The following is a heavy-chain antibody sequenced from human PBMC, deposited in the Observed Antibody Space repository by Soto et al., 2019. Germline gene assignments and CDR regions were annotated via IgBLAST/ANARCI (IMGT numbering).Heavy chain of an antibody. CDR1: GGSISSYY. CDR2: IYYSGST. CDR3: ARVGDFWSGYKLYLDY. V-gene: IGHV4-59*01. Sequence: SETLSLTCTVSGGSISSYYWSWIRQPPGKGLEWIGYIYYSGSTNYNPSLKSRVTISVDTSKNQFSLKLSSVTAADTAVYYCARVGDFWSGYKLYLDYWGQGTLVTVSS. D-gene: IGHD3-3*01. J-gene: IGHJ4*02.